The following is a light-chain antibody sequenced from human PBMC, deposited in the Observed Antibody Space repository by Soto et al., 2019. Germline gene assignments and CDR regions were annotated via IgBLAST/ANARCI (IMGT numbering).Light chain of an antibody. Sequence: ETVMTQSPATLSVSPGERVTLSCRASQSIGTSLAWYQQRPGQAPRLLIYTASIRATGTPVRFSGIGSGTDFTLTINSLQSEDFVIYYCHQYYAWPLTFGGGTKVDIK. CDR3: HQYYAWPLT. J-gene: IGKJ4*01. CDR1: QSIGTS. V-gene: IGKV3D-15*01. CDR2: TAS.